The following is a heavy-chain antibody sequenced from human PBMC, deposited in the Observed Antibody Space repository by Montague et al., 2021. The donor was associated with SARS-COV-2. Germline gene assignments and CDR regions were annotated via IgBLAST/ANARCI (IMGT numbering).Heavy chain of an antibody. V-gene: IGHV4-30-2*01. J-gene: IGHJ6*02. CDR1: GGSISSGGYS. CDR3: ARGSMVRGGKVYYGVDV. CDR2: IYHSGST. Sequence: ILSLTCAVSGGSISSGGYSWNWIRQPPGKGLEWIGYIYHSGSTYYNPSLKSRVTISLDGSKNQFSLNLTSVTAADTAVYYCARGSMVRGGKVYYGVDVWGQGTTVTVSS. D-gene: IGHD3-10*01.